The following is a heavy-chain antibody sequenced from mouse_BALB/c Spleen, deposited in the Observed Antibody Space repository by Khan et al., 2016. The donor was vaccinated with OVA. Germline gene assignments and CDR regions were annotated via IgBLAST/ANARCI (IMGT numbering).Heavy chain of an antibody. Sequence: QVQLQQSGAELVKPGASVKMSCKASGYTFTSYTMQWVKQRPGQGLEWIGYINPSSGYTKYNQKFKDKATLTADKSSSTAYMQLSSLTSEDSAVYYCARKSTRASYWGQGTTLTVSS. CDR3: ARKSTRASY. V-gene: IGHV1-4*01. CDR1: GYTFTSYT. CDR2: INPSSGYT. J-gene: IGHJ2*01. D-gene: IGHD3-1*01.